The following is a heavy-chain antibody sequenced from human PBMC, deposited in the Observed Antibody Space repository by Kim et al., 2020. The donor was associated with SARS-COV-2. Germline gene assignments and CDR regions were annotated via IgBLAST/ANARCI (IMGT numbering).Heavy chain of an antibody. CDR1: GFTFSSYW. Sequence: GGSLRLSCAASGFTFSSYWMHWVRQAPGKGLVWVSRINSDGSSTSYADSVKGRFTISRDNAKNTLYLQMNSLRAEDTAVYYCARVLPYKRSSPRYYYGMDVWGQGTTVTVSS. CDR2: INSDGSST. D-gene: IGHD6-13*01. J-gene: IGHJ6*02. V-gene: IGHV3-74*01. CDR3: ARVLPYKRSSPRYYYGMDV.